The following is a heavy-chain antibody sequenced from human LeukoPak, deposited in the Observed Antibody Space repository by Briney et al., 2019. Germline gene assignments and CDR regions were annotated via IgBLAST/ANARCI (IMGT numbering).Heavy chain of an antibody. J-gene: IGHJ4*02. D-gene: IGHD1-26*01. V-gene: IGHV1-2*02. CDR2: INPSSGGT. CDR1: GYTFTAYY. CDR3: VTLPIVGSTWYFDY. Sequence: ASVKVSCEASGYTFTAYYIQWVRQAPGQGLEWVGWINPSSGGTEYAQNFQGRVTMTRDTSISTAYLDLSSLRSGDTAVYFCVTLPIVGSTWYFDYWGQGTLVTVSS.